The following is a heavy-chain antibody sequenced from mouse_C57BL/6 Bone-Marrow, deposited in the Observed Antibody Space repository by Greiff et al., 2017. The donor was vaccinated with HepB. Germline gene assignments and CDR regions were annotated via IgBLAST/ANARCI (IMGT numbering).Heavy chain of an antibody. Sequence: EVQLVESGPGMVKPSQSLSLTCTVTGYSITSGYDWHWIRHFPGNKLEWMGYISYSGSTNYNPSLKSRISITHDTSKNHFFLKLNSVTTEDTATYYCARDQRYYYGSSRHWYFDVWGTGTTVTVSS. J-gene: IGHJ1*03. V-gene: IGHV3-1*01. CDR2: ISYSGST. D-gene: IGHD1-1*01. CDR1: GYSITSGYD. CDR3: ARDQRYYYGSSRHWYFDV.